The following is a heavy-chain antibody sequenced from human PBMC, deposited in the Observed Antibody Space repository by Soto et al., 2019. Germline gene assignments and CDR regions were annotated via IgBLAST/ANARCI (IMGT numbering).Heavy chain of an antibody. J-gene: IGHJ6*01. V-gene: IGHV3-30-3*01. CDR2: ISFDGNNQ. CDR3: ARDRISRTTGNYYYGLDV. D-gene: IGHD1-7*01. Sequence: QVHVVESGGGVVQPGKSVRLSCAASGFTFSDYTFQWVRQATGKGLDWVAVISFDGNNQYYTDSVKGRFTVSRDESKDTVTLLMNSLRPEDTGVYYCARDRISRTTGNYYYGLDVWGQGTKVTVSP. CDR1: GFTFSDYT.